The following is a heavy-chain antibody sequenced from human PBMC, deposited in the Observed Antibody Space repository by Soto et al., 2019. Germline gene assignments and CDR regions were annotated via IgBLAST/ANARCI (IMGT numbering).Heavy chain of an antibody. J-gene: IGHJ5*02. V-gene: IGHV3-74*01. CDR3: ARRAQEGPGLAH. CDR1: GFTFSSYW. CDR2: INSDGSST. Sequence: EVQLVESGGNLVQPGGSLRLSCAASGFTFSSYWMHWVRQAPGKGLVWVSRINSDGSSTSYVDSVKGRFTISRDNAKNTLYLQVNSLSVGDRAVYYCARRAQEGPGLAHWGQGTPVTVSS.